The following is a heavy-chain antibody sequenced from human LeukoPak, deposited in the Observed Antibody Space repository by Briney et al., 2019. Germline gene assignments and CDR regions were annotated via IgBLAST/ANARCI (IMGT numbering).Heavy chain of an antibody. CDR1: GFTFSSYW. Sequence: GGSLRLSCAASGFTFSSYWMSWVRQAPGKGLEWVANIKQDGSEKYYVDSVKGRFTISRDNAKNSLYLQMNSLRAEDTAVYYCARGRRGLQPAYSDYWGQGTLVTVSS. D-gene: IGHD5-24*01. CDR3: ARGRRGLQPAYSDY. CDR2: IKQDGSEK. J-gene: IGHJ4*02. V-gene: IGHV3-7*01.